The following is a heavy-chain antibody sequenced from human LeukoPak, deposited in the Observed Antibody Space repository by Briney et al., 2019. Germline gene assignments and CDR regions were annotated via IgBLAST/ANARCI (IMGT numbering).Heavy chain of an antibody. J-gene: IGHJ5*02. D-gene: IGHD3-3*01. CDR3: ARAYDFWSDNWFDP. CDR2: IYYSGST. Sequence: PSETLSLTCTVSGGSISSYYWSWIRQPPGQGLEWIGYIYYSGSTNYNPSLKSRVTISVDTSKNQFSLKLSSVTAADTAVYHCARAYDFWSDNWFDPWGQGTLVTVSS. V-gene: IGHV4-59*01. CDR1: GGSISSYY.